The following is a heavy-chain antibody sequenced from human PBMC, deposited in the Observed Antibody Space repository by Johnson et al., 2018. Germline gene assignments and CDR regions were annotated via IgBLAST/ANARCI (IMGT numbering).Heavy chain of an antibody. J-gene: IGHJ6*02. V-gene: IGHV1-69*01. CDR1: GGIFSNSA. CDR2: IIPMFNTA. CDR3: AGEDSKLYGSGAGYYGMDV. D-gene: IGHD3-10*01. Sequence: QVQLVQSGAEVKKPGSSVKVSCKVSGGIFSNSAISWVRQAPGQGLEWMGGIIPMFNTANYAEKLQGIVTITADESTSTAYLELSSLTSEDTAVYYCAGEDSKLYGSGAGYYGMDVWGQGTAVTVSS.